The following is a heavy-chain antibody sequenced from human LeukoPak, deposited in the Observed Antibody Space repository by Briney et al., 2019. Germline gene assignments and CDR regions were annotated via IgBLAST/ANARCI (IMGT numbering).Heavy chain of an antibody. Sequence: SETLSLTCTVSGGSISGSSYYWGWIRQPPGKGLEWIGSIYYSGSTYYNPSLKSRVTISVDTSKNQFSLKLSSVTAADTAVYYCARGGVFGASDAFDIWGQGTMVTVSS. J-gene: IGHJ3*02. V-gene: IGHV4-39*07. CDR3: ARGGVFGASDAFDI. D-gene: IGHD2-8*01. CDR2: IYYSGST. CDR1: GGSISGSSYY.